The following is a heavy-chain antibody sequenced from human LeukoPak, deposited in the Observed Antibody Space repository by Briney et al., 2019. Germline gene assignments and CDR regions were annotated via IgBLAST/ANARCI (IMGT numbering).Heavy chain of an antibody. V-gene: IGHV1-2*02. CDR2: INPNSGGT. J-gene: IGHJ6*03. CDR3: ASGGYSYETYYYYYMDV. CDR1: GYTFTGYY. D-gene: IGHD5-18*01. Sequence: ASVKVSCKASGYTFTGYYMHWVRQAPGQGLEWMGWINPNSGGTNYAQKFQGRVTMTRDTSIGTAYMELSRLRSDDTAVYYCASGGYSYETYYYYYMDVWGKGTTVTISS.